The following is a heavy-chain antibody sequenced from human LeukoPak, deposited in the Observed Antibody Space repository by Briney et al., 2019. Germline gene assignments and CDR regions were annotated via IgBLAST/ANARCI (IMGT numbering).Heavy chain of an antibody. CDR3: ARGPRYRYYGSGSYSGMDV. CDR1: GGSFSGYY. D-gene: IGHD3-10*01. V-gene: IGHV4-34*01. Sequence: SETPSLTCAVYGGSFSGYYWSWIRQPPGKGLEWIGEVNHSGSTNYNPSLKSRVTISVDTSNNQFSLKLSSVTAADTAVYYCARGPRYRYYGSGSYSGMDVWGQGTTVTVSS. J-gene: IGHJ6*02. CDR2: VNHSGST.